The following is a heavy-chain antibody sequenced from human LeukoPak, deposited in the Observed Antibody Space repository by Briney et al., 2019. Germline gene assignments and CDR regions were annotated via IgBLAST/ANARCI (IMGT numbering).Heavy chain of an antibody. CDR2: MNPNSGNT. CDR1: GYTFTSYD. CDR3: ARGGRKRVPAATTTDYYYYMDV. D-gene: IGHD2-2*01. Sequence: ASVQVSCKASGYTFTSYDIHWLRQATGQGLEGMGWMNPNSGNTGYAQKFQGRVTMTRNTSISTAYMELSSLRSEDTAVYYCARGGRKRVPAATTTDYYYYMDVWGKGTTVTVSS. V-gene: IGHV1-8*01. J-gene: IGHJ6*03.